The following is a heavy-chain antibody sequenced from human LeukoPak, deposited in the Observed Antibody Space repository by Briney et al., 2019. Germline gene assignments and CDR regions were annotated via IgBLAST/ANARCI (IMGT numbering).Heavy chain of an antibody. Sequence: GGSLRLSCAASGFTFSSYGMSWVRQAPGKGLEWVSGISGSGSSTDDADSVKGRFTISRDNSKNTLYLQMNSLRAEDTAIYYCAKCSSGWYNDYWGQGTLVTVSS. J-gene: IGHJ4*02. CDR3: AKCSSGWYNDY. V-gene: IGHV3-23*01. CDR2: ISGSGSST. CDR1: GFTFSSYG. D-gene: IGHD6-19*01.